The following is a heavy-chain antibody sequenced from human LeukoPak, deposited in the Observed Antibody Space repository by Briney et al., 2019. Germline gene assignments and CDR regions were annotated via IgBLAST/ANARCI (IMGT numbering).Heavy chain of an antibody. Sequence: GGSLRLSCAASGFTFSRYDLSWVRQAPGKGLECVSTIGRGVGSTYYADSVKGRFTISRDNSKNTLYLQMNNLRADDTAVYYCVKDSAFWSGYYDYWGQGTLLTVSS. V-gene: IGHV3-23*01. CDR1: GFTFSRYD. CDR2: IGRGVGST. J-gene: IGHJ4*02. CDR3: VKDSAFWSGYYDY. D-gene: IGHD3-3*01.